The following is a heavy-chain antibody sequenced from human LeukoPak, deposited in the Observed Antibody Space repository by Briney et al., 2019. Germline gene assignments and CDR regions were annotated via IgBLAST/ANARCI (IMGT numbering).Heavy chain of an antibody. J-gene: IGHJ5*02. V-gene: IGHV7-4-1*02. CDR3: ARDGEMATIS. CDR2: INTNTGNP. Sequence: ASVKVSCKASGYTFTGYYMHWVRQAPGQGLEWMGWINTNTGNPTYAQGFTGRFVFSLDTSVSTAYLQISSLKAEDTAVYYCARDGEMATISWGQGTLVTVSS. D-gene: IGHD5-24*01. CDR1: GYTFTGYY.